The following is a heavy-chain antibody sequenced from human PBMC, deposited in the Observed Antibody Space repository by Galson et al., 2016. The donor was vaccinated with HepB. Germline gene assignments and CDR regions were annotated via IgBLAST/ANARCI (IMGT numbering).Heavy chain of an antibody. D-gene: IGHD2-15*01. V-gene: IGHV3-7*01. CDR3: VPQCGSSCYRDFDS. CDR2: IKEDGSQK. Sequence: SLRLSCAASGFIFSGHWISWVRQAPGKGLEWVANIKEDGSQKDYVDSVKGRFTISRDNAKNSMYLQMNSLRVEDTAVYYCVPQCGSSCYRDFDSWGQGTLVTVSS. J-gene: IGHJ4*02. CDR1: GFIFSGHW.